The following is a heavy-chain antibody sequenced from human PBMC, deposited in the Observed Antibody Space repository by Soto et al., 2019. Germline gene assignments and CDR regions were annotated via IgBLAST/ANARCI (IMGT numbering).Heavy chain of an antibody. CDR3: ARDLAVGSNFDY. J-gene: IGHJ4*02. Sequence: QVQLVQSGAEVKKPGASVKVSCKASGYTFTSYAMHWVRQAPGQRLEWMGWINAGNGNTKYSQKFQVRVTITRDTSASTAYMELSSLRSEDTAVYYCARDLAVGSNFDYWGQGTLVTVSS. CDR2: INAGNGNT. CDR1: GYTFTSYA. D-gene: IGHD3-10*01. V-gene: IGHV1-3*01.